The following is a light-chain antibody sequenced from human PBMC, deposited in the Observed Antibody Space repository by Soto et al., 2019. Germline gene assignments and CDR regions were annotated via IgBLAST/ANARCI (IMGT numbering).Light chain of an antibody. J-gene: IGLJ1*01. CDR1: SSEVGSYNL. CDR3: CSYAGSSTFYV. V-gene: IGLV2-23*02. Sequence: SVLTPPAPLSGSPGPSITISCPGTSSEVGSYNLVSWYQQHPGKAPKLMIYEVSKRPSGVSNRSSGSKSGNTASLTISGLQAEDEADYYCCSYAGSSTFYVFGTGTKVTVL. CDR2: EVS.